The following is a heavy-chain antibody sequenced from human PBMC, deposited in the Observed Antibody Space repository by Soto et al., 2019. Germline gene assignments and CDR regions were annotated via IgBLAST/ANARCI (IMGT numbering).Heavy chain of an antibody. CDR3: AREEKQLSRYGGDFDY. D-gene: IGHD3-16*01. Sequence: QVQLQESGPGLVKPSETLSLTCSVSDGSVNTGNYYWSWIRQPPGKGLEWIGHIYYIGTTNYNHSLNSRVTISVDTSKNQFSLKVTSVTAADTAVYFCAREEKQLSRYGGDFDYWGQGILVTVSS. CDR1: DGSVNTGNYY. CDR2: IYYIGTT. V-gene: IGHV4-61*01. J-gene: IGHJ4*02.